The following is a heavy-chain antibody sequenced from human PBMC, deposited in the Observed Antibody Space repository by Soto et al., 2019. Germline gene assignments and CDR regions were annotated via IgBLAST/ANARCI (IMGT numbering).Heavy chain of an antibody. D-gene: IGHD3-3*01. CDR1: GITFSSCV. Sequence: GGSLRLSCVASGITFSSCVMSWVRQAPGKGLEWVSAVSGSGVTSKYADSVKGRFTISRDNSKNTLYLQMNSLRAEDTAVYYCARKYYDFWSGYYNWGQGTRVTVYS. V-gene: IGHV3-23*01. CDR2: VSGSGVTS. J-gene: IGHJ4*02. CDR3: ARKYYDFWSGYYN.